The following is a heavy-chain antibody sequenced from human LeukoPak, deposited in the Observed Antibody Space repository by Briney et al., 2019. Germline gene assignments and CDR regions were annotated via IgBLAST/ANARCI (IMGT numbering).Heavy chain of an antibody. J-gene: IGHJ4*02. CDR2: IGGSGGAT. V-gene: IGHV3-23*01. CDR1: GFTFSTYA. CDR3: AKGIDY. Sequence: GGSLRLSCAASGFTFSTYALTWVRQAPGKGLEWVSTIGGSGGATYYADSVKGRFTISRDNSKNTLYLQMNSLRAEDTAVYYCAKGIDYWGQGTLVTVSS.